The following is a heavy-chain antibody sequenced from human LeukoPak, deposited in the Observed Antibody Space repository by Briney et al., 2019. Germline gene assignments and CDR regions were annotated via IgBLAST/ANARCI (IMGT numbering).Heavy chain of an antibody. CDR3: YYYYDSSGANPRDY. Sequence: PGGSLRLSCAASGFTFRNYAMNWVRQAPGKGLEWVSGINANGGSTYYADSVKGRFTISRVNSKNTLYLQMNSLRAEDTAVYYCYYYYDSSGANPRDYWGQGTLVTVSS. CDR1: GFTFRNYA. CDR2: INANGGST. D-gene: IGHD3-22*01. J-gene: IGHJ4*02. V-gene: IGHV3-23*01.